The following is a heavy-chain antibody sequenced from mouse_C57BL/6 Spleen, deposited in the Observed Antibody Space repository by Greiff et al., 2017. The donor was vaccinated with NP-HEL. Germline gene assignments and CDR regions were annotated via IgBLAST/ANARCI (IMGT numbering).Heavy chain of an antibody. CDR2: IYPGDGDT. CDR3: ATTVVAHYFDY. J-gene: IGHJ2*01. V-gene: IGHV1-80*01. CDR1: GYAFSSYW. D-gene: IGHD1-1*01. Sequence: QVHVKQSGAELVKPGASVKISCKASGYAFSSYWMNWVKQRPGKGLEWIGQIYPGDGDTNYNGKFKGKATLTADKSSSTAYMQLSSLTSEDSAVYFCATTVVAHYFDYWGQGTTLTVSS.